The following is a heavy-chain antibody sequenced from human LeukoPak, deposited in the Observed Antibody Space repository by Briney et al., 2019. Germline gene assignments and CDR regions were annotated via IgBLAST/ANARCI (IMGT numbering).Heavy chain of an antibody. Sequence: GGSLRLSCAASGFTFSSYAMHWVRQAPGKGLEWVSAIGTTGDTYYPGSVKGRFTISRENAKNSLYLQMNSLRAEDTAVYYCVRDTGGEYFDYWGRGTLVTVSS. D-gene: IGHD3-10*01. J-gene: IGHJ4*02. CDR3: VRDTGGEYFDY. V-gene: IGHV3-13*01. CDR1: GFTFSSYA. CDR2: IGTTGDT.